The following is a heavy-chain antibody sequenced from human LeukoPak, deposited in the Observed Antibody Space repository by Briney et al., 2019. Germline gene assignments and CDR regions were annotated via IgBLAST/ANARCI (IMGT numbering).Heavy chain of an antibody. CDR3: ARASVSTGHAFDI. V-gene: IGHV3-21*01. CDR2: ISSSSSYI. CDR1: GFTFSSYS. J-gene: IGHJ3*02. Sequence: PGGSLRLSCAASGFTFSSYSMNWVRQAPGKGLEWVSSISSSSSYIYYADSVQGRFTISRDNAKNSLYLQMNSLRAEDTAGYYCARASVSTGHAFDIWGQGTMVTVSS. D-gene: IGHD4-17*01.